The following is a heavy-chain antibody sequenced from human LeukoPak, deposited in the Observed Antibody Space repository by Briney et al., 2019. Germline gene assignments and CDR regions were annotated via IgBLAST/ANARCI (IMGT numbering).Heavy chain of an antibody. V-gene: IGHV4-4*02. D-gene: IGHD4-11*01. J-gene: IGHJ4*02. CDR2: IYHSGNT. Sequence: SETLSLTCAVSGGSISSNNWWSWVRQPPGKGLEWIGEIYHSGNTTYNPSLKSRVTISVDKSKNQFSLELSSVAAADTAVYFCARKDSNYGGFDYWGQGTLVTVSS. CDR3: ARKDSNYGGFDY. CDR1: GGSISSNNW.